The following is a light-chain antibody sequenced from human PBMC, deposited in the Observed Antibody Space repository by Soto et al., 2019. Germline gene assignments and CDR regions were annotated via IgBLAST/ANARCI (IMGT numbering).Light chain of an antibody. CDR3: QQCNNWPPWT. V-gene: IGKV3D-20*02. CDR1: QSVSTSY. J-gene: IGKJ1*01. Sequence: DIVLTQSPGTLSLSPGDRATLSCRAIQSVSTSYLAWYQHRPGQAPRLLIYDASIRATGIPARFSGSGSGTAFTLNISSLQSEDFALYYCQQCNNWPPWTFGQGTKVDIK. CDR2: DAS.